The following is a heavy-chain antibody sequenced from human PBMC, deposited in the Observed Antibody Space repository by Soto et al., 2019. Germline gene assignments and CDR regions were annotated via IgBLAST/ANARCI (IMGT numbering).Heavy chain of an antibody. CDR3: ASSSEAYYDILTDYYYYGMDV. CDR1: GYTFTSYA. CDR2: INAGNGNT. J-gene: IGHJ6*02. Sequence: QVQLVQSGAEVKKPGASVKVSCKASGYTFTSYAMHWVRQAPGQRLEWMGWINAGNGNTKYSQKFQGRVTITRDTSASTAYMELSSLRSEDTAVYYCASSSEAYYDILTDYYYYGMDVWGQGTTVTVSS. D-gene: IGHD3-9*01. V-gene: IGHV1-3*01.